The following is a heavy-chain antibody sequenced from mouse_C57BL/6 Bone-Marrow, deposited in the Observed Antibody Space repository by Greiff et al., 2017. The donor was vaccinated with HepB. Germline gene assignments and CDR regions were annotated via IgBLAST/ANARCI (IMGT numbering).Heavy chain of an antibody. J-gene: IGHJ1*03. CDR2: IWGGGST. CDR3: AKHGDYGNYDWYFDV. Sequence: QVQLKESGPGLVAPSQSLSITCTVSGFSFTSYGVDWVRQPPGKGLEWLGVIWGGGSTNYNSALMSRLSISKDNSKSQVFLKMNRLQTDDTAMYYCAKHGDYGNYDWYFDVWGTGTTVTVSS. V-gene: IGHV2-9*01. CDR1: GFSFTSYG. D-gene: IGHD2-1*01.